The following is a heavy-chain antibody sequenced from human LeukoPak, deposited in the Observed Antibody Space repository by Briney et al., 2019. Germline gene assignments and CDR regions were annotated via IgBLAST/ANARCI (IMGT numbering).Heavy chain of an antibody. CDR2: INHSGGT. J-gene: IGHJ5*02. Sequence: SETLSLTCAVYGGSFSGYYWSWIRQPPGKGLEWIGEINHSGGTNYNPSLKSRVTISVDTSKNQFSLKLSSVTAADTAVYYCASLVAEYNWFDPWGQGTLVTVSS. CDR1: GGSFSGYY. CDR3: ASLVAEYNWFDP. D-gene: IGHD3-16*01. V-gene: IGHV4-34*01.